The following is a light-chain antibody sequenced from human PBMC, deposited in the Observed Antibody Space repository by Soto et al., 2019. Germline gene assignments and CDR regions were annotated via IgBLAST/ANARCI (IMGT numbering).Light chain of an antibody. CDR2: EVN. CDR1: SSDVVDYDY. J-gene: IGLJ2*01. V-gene: IGLV2-8*01. Sequence: QSALTQPPSTAGSPGQSVTISCTGTSSDVVDYDYVSWYQQHPGKAPKLMIYEVNKRPSGVPDRFSGSKSGNTASLTVSGLQADDEADYHGSSYAGSNNLVFGGGTKLTVL. CDR3: SSYAGSNNLV.